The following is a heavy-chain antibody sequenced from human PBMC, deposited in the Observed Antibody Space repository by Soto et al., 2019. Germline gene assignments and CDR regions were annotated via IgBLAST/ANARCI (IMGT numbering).Heavy chain of an antibody. Sequence: QVQLQESGPGLVKPSQTLSLTCTVSGGSISSGGYYWSWIREHPGKGLEWIGYIYYSGSTYYNPSIKSRVTISVDTSKNQFSLKLSSVTAADTAVYYCARVEGVTIVWFDPWGQGTLVTVSS. CDR1: GGSISSGGYY. CDR3: ARVEGVTIVWFDP. D-gene: IGHD4-17*01. V-gene: IGHV4-31*03. CDR2: IYYSGST. J-gene: IGHJ5*02.